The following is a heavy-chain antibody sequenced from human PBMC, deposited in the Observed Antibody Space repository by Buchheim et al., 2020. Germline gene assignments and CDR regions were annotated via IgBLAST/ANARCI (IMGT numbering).Heavy chain of an antibody. J-gene: IGHJ6*02. D-gene: IGHD3-10*01. CDR1: GGSISSSSYY. Sequence: QLQLQESGPGLVKPSETLSLTCTVSGGSISSSSYYWGWIRQPPGKGLEWIGSIYYSGSTFYNPSLQSRVNISVHTSKNQFSLKLSSVTAADTAVYYCARASYYYGSGRRGYYGMDVWGQGTT. V-gene: IGHV4-39*07. CDR3: ARASYYYGSGRRGYYGMDV. CDR2: IYYSGST.